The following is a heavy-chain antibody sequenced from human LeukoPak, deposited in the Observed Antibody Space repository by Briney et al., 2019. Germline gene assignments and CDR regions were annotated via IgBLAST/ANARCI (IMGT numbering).Heavy chain of an antibody. D-gene: IGHD6-13*01. CDR3: AXVLIAATGGDY. Sequence: GGSLRLSCAASGFTFSSHWMHWVRQAPGKGLVWVSRINTDGSTTIYADSVKGGFTICRENAKNTVYLQMNSLRADDTAVYYCAXVLIAATGGDYWGQGTLITVFS. V-gene: IGHV3-74*01. CDR1: GFTFSSHW. CDR2: INTDGSTT. J-gene: IGHJ4*02.